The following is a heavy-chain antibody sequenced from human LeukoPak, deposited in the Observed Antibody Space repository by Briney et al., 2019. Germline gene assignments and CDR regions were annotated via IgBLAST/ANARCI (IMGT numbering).Heavy chain of an antibody. CDR1: GFTFSGPA. CDR2: IRSKANSYAT. Sequence: GGSLRLSCAASGFTFSGPAMHWVRQASGKGLEWVGRIRSKANSYATAYAASVKGRFTISRDDSKNTAYLQMNSLKTEDTAVYYCTRQTGDGDYVNYYYYYYMDVWGKGTTVTVSS. V-gene: IGHV3-73*01. CDR3: TRQTGDGDYVNYYYYYYMDV. D-gene: IGHD4-17*01. J-gene: IGHJ6*03.